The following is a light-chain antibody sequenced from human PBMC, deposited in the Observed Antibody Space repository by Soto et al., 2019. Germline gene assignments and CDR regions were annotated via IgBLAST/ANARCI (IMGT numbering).Light chain of an antibody. CDR1: QSVTTSY. CDR3: QQYGSSPLT. J-gene: IGKJ4*01. CDR2: GES. Sequence: EIVLTQSPGTLSLSPGERATLSCRASQSVTTSYLAWYQQKPGQAPRLLIYGESSRATGIPDRFSGRGSGTDFTLTIIRLEPEAFAVYYCQQYGSSPLTLGGGTKVEIK. V-gene: IGKV3-20*01.